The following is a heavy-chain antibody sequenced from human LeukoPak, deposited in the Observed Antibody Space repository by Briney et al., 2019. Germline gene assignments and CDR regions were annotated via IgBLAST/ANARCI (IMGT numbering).Heavy chain of an antibody. J-gene: IGHJ4*02. D-gene: IGHD3-22*01. CDR2: IYYSGST. CDR1: GGSIGSGDYY. V-gene: IGHV4-30-4*01. CDR3: ASKSDYYDSSGYYC. Sequence: SQTLSLTCTVSGGSIGSGDYYWSWIRQPPGKGLEWIGYIYYSGSTYYNPSLKSRVTISVDTSKNQFSLKLSSVTAADTAVYYCASKSDYYDSSGYYCWGQGTLVTVSS.